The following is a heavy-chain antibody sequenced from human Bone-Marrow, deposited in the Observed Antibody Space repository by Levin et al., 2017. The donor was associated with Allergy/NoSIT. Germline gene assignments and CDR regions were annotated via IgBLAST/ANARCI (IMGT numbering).Heavy chain of an antibody. J-gene: IGHJ4*02. CDR1: GFTFSGYW. V-gene: IGHV3-7*02. CDR2: INRDGGDG. Sequence: PSETLSLTFASSGFTFSGYWMAWVRQAPGKGLEWVANINRDGGDGYYVDSVKGRFTISRDNARNSLDLQMNSLRVEDTAVYYCARNGAWSFEFWGQGTLVTVSS. D-gene: IGHD2-8*01. CDR3: ARNGAWSFEF.